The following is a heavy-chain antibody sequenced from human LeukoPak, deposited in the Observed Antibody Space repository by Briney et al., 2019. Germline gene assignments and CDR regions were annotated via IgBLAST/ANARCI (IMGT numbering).Heavy chain of an antibody. Sequence: GASVKVSCKASGYTFTSYYMHWVRQAPGQGLEWMGWISPNSGGTNYAQKFQGRVTMTRDTSISTAYMELSRLRSDDTAVYYCARDNGYYDFWSGYFSTPYAFDIWGQGTMVTVSS. V-gene: IGHV1-2*02. CDR1: GYTFTSYY. J-gene: IGHJ3*02. D-gene: IGHD3-3*01. CDR2: ISPNSGGT. CDR3: ARDNGYYDFWSGYFSTPYAFDI.